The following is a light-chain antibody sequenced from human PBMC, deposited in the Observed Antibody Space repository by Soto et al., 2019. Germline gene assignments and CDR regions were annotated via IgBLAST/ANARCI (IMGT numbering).Light chain of an antibody. J-gene: IGLJ1*01. CDR3: CSYAGSSTDV. V-gene: IGLV2-23*02. CDR2: EVS. Sequence: QSELTQPASVSGSPGQSITVSCTGTSSDVGSYNLVSWYQQHPGKAPKLMIYEVSKRPSGVSNRFSGSKSGNTASLTISGLQAEDEADYYCCSYAGSSTDVFGTGTKVTVL. CDR1: SSDVGSYNL.